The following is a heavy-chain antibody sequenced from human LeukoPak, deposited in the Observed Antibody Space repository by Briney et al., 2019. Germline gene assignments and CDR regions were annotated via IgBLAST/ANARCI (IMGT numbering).Heavy chain of an antibody. J-gene: IGHJ6*02. V-gene: IGHV1-18*01. CDR2: ISVYNGHT. Sequence: ASVKVSCKASGYTFDTYGISWVRQAPGQGLEWMGWISVYNGHTNYARKLQGRVTMTTDTSTSTAYMELRSLRSDDTAVYYCARDCSSTSCFRPRYYYYGMDVWGQGTTVTVSS. CDR1: GYTFDTYG. D-gene: IGHD2-2*01. CDR3: ARDCSSTSCFRPRYYYYGMDV.